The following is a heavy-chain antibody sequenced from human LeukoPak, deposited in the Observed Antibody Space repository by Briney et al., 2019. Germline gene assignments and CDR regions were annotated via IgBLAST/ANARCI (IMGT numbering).Heavy chain of an antibody. CDR1: GYTFTSYG. V-gene: IGHV1-18*01. CDR2: ISAYNGNT. J-gene: IGHJ6*03. CDR3: ARARERSRGSGSHLTKDYYYYMDV. Sequence: ASVKVSCKASGYTFTSYGISWVRQAPGQGLEWMGWISAYNGNTNYAQKLQGRVTMTTDTSTSTAYMELRSLRSDDTAVYYCARARERSRGSGSHLTKDYYYYMDVWGKGTTVTVSS. D-gene: IGHD3-10*01.